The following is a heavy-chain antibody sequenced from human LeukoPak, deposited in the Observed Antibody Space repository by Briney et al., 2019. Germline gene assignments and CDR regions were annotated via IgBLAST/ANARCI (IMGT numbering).Heavy chain of an antibody. CDR1: GGTFSSYT. Sequence: GSSVKVSCKASGGTFSSYTISWVRQAPGQGLEWMGRIIPILGIANYAQKFQGRVTITADKSTSTAYMELSSLRSEDTAVYYCAAHQCDSSGHNPIDAFDIWGQGTMVTASS. D-gene: IGHD3-22*01. J-gene: IGHJ3*02. V-gene: IGHV1-69*02. CDR3: AAHQCDSSGHNPIDAFDI. CDR2: IIPILGIA.